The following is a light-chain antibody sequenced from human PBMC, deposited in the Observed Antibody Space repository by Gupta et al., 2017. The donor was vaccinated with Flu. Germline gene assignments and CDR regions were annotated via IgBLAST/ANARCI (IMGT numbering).Light chain of an antibody. CDR2: SFN. V-gene: IGLV1-44*01. CDR3: SAWDDSLNGHYV. CDR1: KSNIGTNP. Sequence: QCVLTPPLSASGAPGPRATISCSGRKSNIGTNPVHCYQQPPGTAPKLLIYSFNQRPSGFPVRFSGSKSDTSASLAISGLQFEDEADYYCSAWDDSLNGHYVFGTGTKVTVL. J-gene: IGLJ1*01.